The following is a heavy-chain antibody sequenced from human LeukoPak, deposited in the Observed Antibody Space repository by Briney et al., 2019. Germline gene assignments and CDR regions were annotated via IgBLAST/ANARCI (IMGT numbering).Heavy chain of an antibody. CDR3: ARHYDSSGYSLDS. CDR1: GFTFSIYW. J-gene: IGHJ4*02. CDR2: INQAGSQK. V-gene: IGHV3-7*01. Sequence: GGSLRLSCAASGFTFSIYWMTWVRQAPGKVLEWVANINQAGSQKNYLDSVKGRFTISRDNAKNSLYLEMDSLRADDTAVYYCARHYDSSGYSLDSWGQGTLVTVSS. D-gene: IGHD3-22*01.